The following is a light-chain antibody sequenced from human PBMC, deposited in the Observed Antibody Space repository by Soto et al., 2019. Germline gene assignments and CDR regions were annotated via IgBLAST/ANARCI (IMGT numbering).Light chain of an antibody. CDR2: GAS. CDR1: QSVSSSY. CDR3: QQYVSSPLFT. V-gene: IGKV3-20*01. J-gene: IGKJ3*01. Sequence: EIVLTQSPGTLSLSPGERATLSCRASQSVSSSYLAWYQQKPGQAPRLLIYGASSRATGIPDRFSGSGSGTDFTLTISRLEPEDFAVYYCQQYVSSPLFTFGPGIKVDIK.